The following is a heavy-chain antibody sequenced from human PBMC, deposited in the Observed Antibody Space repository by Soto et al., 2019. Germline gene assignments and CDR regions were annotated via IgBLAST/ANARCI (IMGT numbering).Heavy chain of an antibody. V-gene: IGHV4-61*08. J-gene: IGHJ5*02. CDR2: IYYTGSI. D-gene: IGHD5-18*01. CDR3: AKDSGYNYGYFRWFDP. Sequence: PSETLSLTCTVSGGSISSGGYYWTWIRQHPGKGLEWIGYIYYTGSINYNPSLKSRVSMSVDTSKSQFSLKLSSVTAADTSVYYCAKDSGYNYGYFRWFDPWGQGTLVTVSS. CDR1: GGSISSGGYY.